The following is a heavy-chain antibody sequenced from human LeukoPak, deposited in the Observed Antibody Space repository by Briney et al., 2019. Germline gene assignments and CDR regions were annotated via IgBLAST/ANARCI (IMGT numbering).Heavy chain of an antibody. CDR2: VLGSGVPT. D-gene: IGHD4-17*01. CDR1: GFTFSSYG. J-gene: IGHJ3*02. Sequence: PGGSLRLSCAASGFTFSSYGMSWVRQAPGKGLEWVATVLGSGVPTYYADSVQGRFTISRDNSKNTLYLQMNSLRAEDTAIYYCAKDPNGDYIGTFDIWGQGTMVIVS. V-gene: IGHV3-23*01. CDR3: AKDPNGDYIGTFDI.